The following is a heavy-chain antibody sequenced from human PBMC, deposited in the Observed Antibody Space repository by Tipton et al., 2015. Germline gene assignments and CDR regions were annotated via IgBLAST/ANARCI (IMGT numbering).Heavy chain of an antibody. CDR1: GASISTDAYY. Sequence: TLSLTCSVSGASISTDAYYWSWVRQHPGKGLEWMTYFSDTGSTYYNPSLKSRVTISEDTSKTQISLNVTSVTAADTAVYFCVRVGADYEDWGHGTLVTVSS. V-gene: IGHV4-31*03. J-gene: IGHJ4*01. CDR3: VRVGADYED. D-gene: IGHD4-17*01. CDR2: FSDTGST.